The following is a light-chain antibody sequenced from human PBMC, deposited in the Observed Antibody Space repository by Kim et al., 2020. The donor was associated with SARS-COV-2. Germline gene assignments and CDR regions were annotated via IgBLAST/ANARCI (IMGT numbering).Light chain of an antibody. CDR2: EAN. CDR3: CSYAGSIPV. Sequence: PSKSITISCTGTSSIVGSYNLVSWYQQDPGKAPKLVIYEANKRPSGVSNRFSGSQSGNTASLTISGLQAEDAADYYCCSYAGSIPVFGGGTQLTVL. J-gene: IGLJ2*01. V-gene: IGLV2-23*01. CDR1: SSIVGSYNL.